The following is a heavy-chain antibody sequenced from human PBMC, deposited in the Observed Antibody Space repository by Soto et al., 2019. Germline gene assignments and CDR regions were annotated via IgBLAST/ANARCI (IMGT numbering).Heavy chain of an antibody. CDR1: GFTFSSYG. J-gene: IGHJ4*02. V-gene: IGHV3-30*18. CDR2: ISYDGSNK. Sequence: QVQLVESGGGVVQPGRSLRLSCAASGFTFSSYGMHWVRQAPGKGLEWVAVISYDGSNKYYADSVKGRFTISRDNSKNTLYLQMNSLRAEDTAVYYCAKNSVGQLTSYYFDYWCQGTLVTVSS. D-gene: IGHD6-13*01. CDR3: AKNSVGQLTSYYFDY.